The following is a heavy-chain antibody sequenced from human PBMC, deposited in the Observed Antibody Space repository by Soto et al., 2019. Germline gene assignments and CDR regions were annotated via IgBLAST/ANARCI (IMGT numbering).Heavy chain of an antibody. Sequence: SETLSLTCAVYGGSFSGYYWSWIRQPPGKGLEWIGEINHSGSTNYNPSLKSRVTISVDTSKNQFPLKLSSVTAADTAVYYCARGRRTIPSLPGGNLRHYYYYYGMDVWGQGTTVTVSS. J-gene: IGHJ6*02. V-gene: IGHV4-34*01. CDR3: ARGRRTIPSLPGGNLRHYYYYYGMDV. D-gene: IGHD3-3*01. CDR1: GGSFSGYY. CDR2: INHSGST.